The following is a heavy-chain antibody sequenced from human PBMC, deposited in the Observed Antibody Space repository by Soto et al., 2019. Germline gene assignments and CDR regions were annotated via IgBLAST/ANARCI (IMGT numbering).Heavy chain of an antibody. CDR3: AKASPSIVVVPAAVDY. J-gene: IGHJ4*02. D-gene: IGHD2-2*01. CDR1: GFTFSSYA. V-gene: IGHV3-23*01. Sequence: GGSLRLSCAASGFTFSSYAMSWVRQAPGKGLEWVSAISGSGGSTYYADSVKGRFTISRDNSKNTLYLQMNSLRAEDTAVYYCAKASPSIVVVPAAVDYWGQGTLVTVSS. CDR2: ISGSGGST.